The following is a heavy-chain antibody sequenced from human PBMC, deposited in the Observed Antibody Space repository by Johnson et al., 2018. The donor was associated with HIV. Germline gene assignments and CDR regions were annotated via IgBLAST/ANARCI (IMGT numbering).Heavy chain of an antibody. V-gene: IGHV3-7*01. CDR3: ARLRWSWDEDAFDI. CDR2: INQDGSEK. J-gene: IGHJ3*02. CDR1: GFTFSSYA. D-gene: IGHD1-26*01. Sequence: VQLVESGGGVVQPGRSLRLSCAASGFTFSSYAMHWVRQAPGKGLEWVANINQDGSEKYYVDSVKGRFTISRDNAKNSLYLQMNSLRAEDTAVYYCARLRWSWDEDAFDIWGQGTMVTVSS.